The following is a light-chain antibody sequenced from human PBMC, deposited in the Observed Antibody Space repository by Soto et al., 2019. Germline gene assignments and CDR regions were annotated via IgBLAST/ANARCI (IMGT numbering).Light chain of an antibody. CDR3: QQRSNWPPYT. CDR2: DSS. J-gene: IGKJ2*01. V-gene: IGKV3-11*01. CDR1: QSVSSY. Sequence: EIVLTQSPATLSLSPGERATLSCRASQSVSSYLAWYQQKPGQAPRLLIYDSSNRATGIPARFSGSRSRTDFNLTISSLEPEDFAVYYCQQRSNWPPYTFGQGTKLEIK.